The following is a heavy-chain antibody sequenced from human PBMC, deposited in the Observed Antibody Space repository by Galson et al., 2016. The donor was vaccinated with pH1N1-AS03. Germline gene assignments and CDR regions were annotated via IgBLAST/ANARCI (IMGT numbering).Heavy chain of an antibody. CDR3: ARSGSGSFYEGDF. V-gene: IGHV1-18*01. D-gene: IGHD3-10*01. J-gene: IGHJ4*02. Sequence: SVKVSCKASGYTFTNYAISWVRQAPGRGLEWMGWSSAYNFNTNYAQKLQGRVTMTTDTSTSTAYMELRSLRSDDTAVYYCARSGSGSFYEGDFWGQGTLVSVSS. CDR1: GYTFTNYA. CDR2: SSAYNFNT.